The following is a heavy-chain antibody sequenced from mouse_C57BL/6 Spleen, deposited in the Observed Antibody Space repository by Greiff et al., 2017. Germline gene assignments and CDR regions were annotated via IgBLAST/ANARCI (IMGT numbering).Heavy chain of an antibody. CDR1: GYTFTNYW. V-gene: IGHV1-64*01. Sequence: QVQLQQPGAELVKPGASVKLSCKASGYTFTNYWMHWVKQRPGQGLEWIGMIHPNSGSTNYNEKFKSKATLTVDKSSSTAYMQLSSLTSEDSAVYYCARWPYYDRLAYWGQGTLVNVSA. CDR2: IHPNSGST. CDR3: ARWPYYDRLAY. J-gene: IGHJ3*01. D-gene: IGHD2-4*01.